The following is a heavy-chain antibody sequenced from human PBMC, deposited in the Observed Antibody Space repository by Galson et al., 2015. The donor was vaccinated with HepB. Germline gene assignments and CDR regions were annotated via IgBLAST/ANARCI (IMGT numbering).Heavy chain of an antibody. CDR2: IWYDGNNK. V-gene: IGHV3-33*06. CDR1: GFTFSRYG. D-gene: IGHD5-24*01. Sequence: SLRLSCAASGFTFSRYGMHWVRQAPGKGLEWVAVIWYDGNNKYYGDSVKGRFTISRDNSKKTLYLQMNSLRAEDTAVYYCAKDQTYPVWLGPDYWGQGTLVTVSS. J-gene: IGHJ4*02. CDR3: AKDQTYPVWLGPDY.